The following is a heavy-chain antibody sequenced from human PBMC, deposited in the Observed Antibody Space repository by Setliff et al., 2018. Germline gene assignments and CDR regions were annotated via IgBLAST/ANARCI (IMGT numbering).Heavy chain of an antibody. V-gene: IGHV1-2*06. D-gene: IGHD3-9*01. CDR3: MRQDILTSYYMFDY. Sequence: GASVKVSCKASGYTFNNYFLHWVRQAPGQGLEWMGRFHPYSGHTNYAQNFQGRVTMTMDASITTVYMELSRLTSDDTAVYYCMRQDILTSYYMFDYWGQGTLVTVSS. CDR1: GYTFNNYF. J-gene: IGHJ4*02. CDR2: FHPYSGHT.